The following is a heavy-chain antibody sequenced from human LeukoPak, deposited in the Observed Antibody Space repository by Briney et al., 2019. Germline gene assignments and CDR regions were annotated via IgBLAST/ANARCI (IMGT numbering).Heavy chain of an antibody. Sequence: ASVKVSCKASAYTFTSYGISWVRQAPGQGLEWVGWISAYNGNTNYAQKHQGRVTMTTDTSTSTAYMELRSLRSDDTAVYYCAREVVVERIIDYWGQGTLVTVSS. CDR1: AYTFTSYG. D-gene: IGHD2-2*01. CDR3: AREVVVERIIDY. CDR2: ISAYNGNT. V-gene: IGHV1-18*01. J-gene: IGHJ4*02.